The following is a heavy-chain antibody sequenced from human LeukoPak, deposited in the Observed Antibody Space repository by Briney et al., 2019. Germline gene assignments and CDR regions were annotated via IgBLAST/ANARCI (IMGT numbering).Heavy chain of an antibody. Sequence: PSETLSLTCTVSGDSISDYYWTWLRQTPEKGLEWIGYIHHSGHTYYNPSLTSRVTISVDMSKNQFSLSLISVTAADTAVYYCARVGDCSGGTCYYHYYMDVWGKGTTVTVSS. J-gene: IGHJ6*03. CDR2: IHHSGHT. V-gene: IGHV4-59*01. D-gene: IGHD2-15*01. CDR1: GDSISDYY. CDR3: ARVGDCSGGTCYYHYYMDV.